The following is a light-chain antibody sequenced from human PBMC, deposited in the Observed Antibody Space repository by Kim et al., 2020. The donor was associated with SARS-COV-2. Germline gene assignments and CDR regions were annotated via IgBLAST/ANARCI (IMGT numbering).Light chain of an antibody. CDR1: QDITTY. V-gene: IGKV1-39*01. CDR3: QQSYTTPYT. J-gene: IGKJ2*01. Sequence: DIQVTQSPSSLSASVGDRVTITCRASQDITTYLNWYQHKPGKAPRLLIYAASNLQSGVPSRFSGSGSGTDFTLTISSLHPEDFATFYCQQSYTTPYTFGQGTKQEI. CDR2: AAS.